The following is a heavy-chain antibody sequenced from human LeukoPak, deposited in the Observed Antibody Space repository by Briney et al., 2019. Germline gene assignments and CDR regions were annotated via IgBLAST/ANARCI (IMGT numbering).Heavy chain of an antibody. CDR2: INPNSGGT. CDR3: ARESDYGDCFDY. V-gene: IGHV1-2*02. Sequence: ASVKVSCKTSGYTLTDYHMHWVRQAPGQGLEWMGWINPNSGGTNYAQKFQGRVTMTRDTSISTAYMELSRLRSDDTAVYYCARESDYGDCFDYWGQGTLVTVSS. D-gene: IGHD4-17*01. J-gene: IGHJ4*02. CDR1: GYTLTDYH.